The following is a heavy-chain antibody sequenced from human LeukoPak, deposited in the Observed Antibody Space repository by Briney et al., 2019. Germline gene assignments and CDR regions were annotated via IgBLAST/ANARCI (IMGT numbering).Heavy chain of an antibody. CDR2: IYYSGSN. CDR3: ARHSKYYYDSSGPYVGYFQH. Sequence: PSETLTLTCTVSGCSISVYYWSWIRQPPGKGLEWIGYIYYSGSNTYNPSLKSRVSISVDASKNQFSLKLSSVTAADTAVYYCARHSKYYYDSSGPYVGYFQHWGQGTLVTVSS. V-gene: IGHV4-59*08. D-gene: IGHD3-22*01. J-gene: IGHJ1*01. CDR1: GCSISVYY.